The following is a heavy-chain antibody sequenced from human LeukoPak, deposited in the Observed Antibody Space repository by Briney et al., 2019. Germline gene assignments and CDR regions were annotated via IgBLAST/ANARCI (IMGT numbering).Heavy chain of an antibody. CDR2: IIPIFGTA. V-gene: IGHV1-69*13. Sequence: ASVKVSCKASGGTFSSYAISWVRQAPGQGLEWMGGIIPIFGTANYAQKFQGRVKITADESTGTAYMELSSLRYEDPAVYYCARAHRRSGWYELGYYYYGMDVWGQGTTVTVSS. CDR3: ARAHRRSGWYELGYYYYGMDV. CDR1: GGTFSSYA. J-gene: IGHJ6*02. D-gene: IGHD6-19*01.